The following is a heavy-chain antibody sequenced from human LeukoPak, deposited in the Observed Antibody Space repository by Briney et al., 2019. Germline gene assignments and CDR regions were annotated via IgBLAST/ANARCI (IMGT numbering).Heavy chain of an antibody. Sequence: GGSLRLSCVGSGFTFRSHAMSWVRQAPEKGLEFVSGIYENGGTTYYADSVKGRFSISRDNSKNTLYLQMDSLRGADTAVYYCAKDFRIGYSAHFDYWGQGALVTVSS. V-gene: IGHV3-23*01. D-gene: IGHD2-21*01. J-gene: IGHJ4*02. CDR1: GFTFRSHA. CDR3: AKDFRIGYSAHFDY. CDR2: IYENGGTT.